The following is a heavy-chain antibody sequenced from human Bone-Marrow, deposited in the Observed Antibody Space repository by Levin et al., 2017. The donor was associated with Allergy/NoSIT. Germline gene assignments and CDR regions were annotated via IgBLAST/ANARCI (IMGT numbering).Heavy chain of an antibody. Sequence: GGSLRLSCAASGFTFTSHAMSWVRQAPGKGLEWVSAIGGTGVNTYYADSVKGRFTISRDNSKNTLYLQMNSLRADDTAVYYCAKGPVRGYDGMDVWGQGTTVTVSS. V-gene: IGHV3-23*01. CDR1: GFTFTSHA. CDR2: IGGTGVNT. CDR3: AKGPVRGYDGMDV. J-gene: IGHJ6*02. D-gene: IGHD3-10*01.